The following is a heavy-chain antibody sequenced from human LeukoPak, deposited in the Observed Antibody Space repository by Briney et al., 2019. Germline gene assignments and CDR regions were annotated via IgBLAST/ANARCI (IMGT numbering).Heavy chain of an antibody. D-gene: IGHD5-24*01. V-gene: IGHV3-30*03. CDR1: GFTFSSYG. J-gene: IGHJ4*02. Sequence: GRSLRLSCAASGFTFSSYGMHWVRQAPGKGLEWVAVISYDGSNKYYADSVKGRFTISRDNSKNTLYLQMNSLRVEDTAVYYCAPEGDGYILFDYWGQGTLVTVSS. CDR3: APEGDGYILFDY. CDR2: ISYDGSNK.